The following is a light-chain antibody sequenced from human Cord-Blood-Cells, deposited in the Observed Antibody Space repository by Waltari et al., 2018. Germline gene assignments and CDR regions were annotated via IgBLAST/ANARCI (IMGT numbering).Light chain of an antibody. J-gene: IGLJ3*02. CDR1: SSDAGGYNS. Sequence: QSALTQPASVSGSPGQSITTSCTGTSSDAGGYNSVSWYKQHPGKAPKLMIYDVSKRPSGVSNRFSGSKSGNTASLTISGLQAEDEADYYCSSYTSSSTWVFGGGTKLTVL. CDR3: SSYTSSSTWV. V-gene: IGLV2-14*01. CDR2: DVS.